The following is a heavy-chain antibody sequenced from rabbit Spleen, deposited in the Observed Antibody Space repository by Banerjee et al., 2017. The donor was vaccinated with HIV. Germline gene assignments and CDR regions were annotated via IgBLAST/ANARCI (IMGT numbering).Heavy chain of an antibody. D-gene: IGHD1-1*01. CDR2: IDSGSSGFT. Sequence: QSLEESGGDLVKPGASLTLTCTASGVSFSISSYMCWVRQAPGKGLEWIACIDSGSSGFTYYASWAKGRFTISKTSSTTVTLQMTSLTAADTATYFCARDTSSSFSSYGMDLWGPGHPRHRL. J-gene: IGHJ6*01. CDR1: GVSFSISSY. CDR3: ARDTSSSFSSYGMDL. V-gene: IGHV1S40*01.